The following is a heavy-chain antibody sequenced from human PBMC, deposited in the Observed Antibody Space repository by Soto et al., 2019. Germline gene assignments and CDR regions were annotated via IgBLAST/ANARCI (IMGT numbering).Heavy chain of an antibody. V-gene: IGHV4-34*01. J-gene: IGHJ5*02. D-gene: IGHD2-2*01. Sequence: SELLSLPCAVDGGSFGGYYWSWIRKPPGKGLEWIGEINHSGSTNYNPSLKSRVTISVDKSKNQFSLKLSSVTAADTAVYYCARGVVVVPAATNWFDPWGQGTLVTVSS. CDR3: ARGVVVVPAATNWFDP. CDR1: GGSFGGYY. CDR2: INHSGST.